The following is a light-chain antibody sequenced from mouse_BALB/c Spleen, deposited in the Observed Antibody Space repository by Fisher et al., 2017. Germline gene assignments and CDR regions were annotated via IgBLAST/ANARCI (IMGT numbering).Light chain of an antibody. V-gene: IGKV4-79*01. CDR2: STS. Sequence: IVMTQSPAIMAASLGQKVTMTCSASSSVSSSYLHWYQQKPGSSPKLWIYSTSNLASGVPARFSGSGSGTSYSLTISSMEAEDAATYYCQQWSSYPLTFGGGTKLEIK. CDR1: SSVSSSY. CDR3: QQWSSYPLT. J-gene: IGKJ2*01.